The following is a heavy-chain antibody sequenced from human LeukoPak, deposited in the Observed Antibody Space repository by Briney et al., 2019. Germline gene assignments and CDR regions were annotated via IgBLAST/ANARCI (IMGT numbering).Heavy chain of an antibody. Sequence: SETLSLTCTVPGGSISSSSYYWGWIRQPPGKGLEWIGDIYYSGRTYYNLSLRNRVSISLDTSKNRFSLTLTSVTAADTAVYYCARRRYYDSTGFFDWGRGSLVIVSS. D-gene: IGHD3-22*01. CDR2: IYYSGRT. CDR1: GGSISSSSYY. J-gene: IGHJ1*01. CDR3: ARRRYYDSTGFFD. V-gene: IGHV4-39*02.